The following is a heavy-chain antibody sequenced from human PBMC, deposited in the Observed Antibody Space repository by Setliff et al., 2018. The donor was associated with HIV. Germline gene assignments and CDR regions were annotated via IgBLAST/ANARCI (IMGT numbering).Heavy chain of an antibody. V-gene: IGHV3-15*01. CDR1: GFTFTDAW. J-gene: IGHJ6*02. D-gene: IGHD2-15*01. CDR2: IKSKTDGGTT. Sequence: GGSLRLSCAASGFTFTDAWMSWVRQAPGKGLEWVGRIKSKTDGGTTDYAAPVKGRFTISRDDSQNTLSLQMNSLKTEDTAVYYCTRDSPGGNSYYYGMDVWGQGTTVTVSS. CDR3: TRDSPGGNSYYYGMDV.